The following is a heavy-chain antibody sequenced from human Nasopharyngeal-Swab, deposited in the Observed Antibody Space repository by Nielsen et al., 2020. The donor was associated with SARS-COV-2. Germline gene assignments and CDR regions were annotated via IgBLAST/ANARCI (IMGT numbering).Heavy chain of an antibody. CDR2: MTPDGSQK. CDR1: GFSVTNFG. D-gene: IGHD3-10*01. J-gene: IGHJ4*02. Sequence: GASLQISCVASGFSVTNFGIQWVRRTPGKGLEWLALMTPDGSQKFYADSIGGRFTMSRDNSKNSLYLQLNSLRPDDSAVYYCAKGGDFDSWGRGTLVTVSS. V-gene: IGHV3-30*18. CDR3: AKGGDFDS.